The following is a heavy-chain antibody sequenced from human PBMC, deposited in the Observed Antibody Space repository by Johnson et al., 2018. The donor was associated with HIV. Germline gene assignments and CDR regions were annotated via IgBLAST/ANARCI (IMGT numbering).Heavy chain of an antibody. CDR2: INQDASEK. V-gene: IGHV3-7*03. CDR1: GFTFSSSW. J-gene: IGHJ3*02. CDR3: VRETRDDAFDI. Sequence: EQLMESGGGLVQPGGSLRLSCAASGFTFSSSWMHWVCPAPEKGLEWVANINQDASEKSYVDSVKGRFTISSDNANNSLSLQMSGLRADDTAVYYCVRETRDDAFDIWGQGTMVTVSS. D-gene: IGHD4-11*01.